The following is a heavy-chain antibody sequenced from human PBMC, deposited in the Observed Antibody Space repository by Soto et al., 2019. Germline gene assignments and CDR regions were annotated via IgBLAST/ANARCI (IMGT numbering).Heavy chain of an antibody. Sequence: GESLKISCKGSGYSFTSYWISWVRQMPGKGLEWMGRIDPSDSYTNYSPSFQGHVTISADKSISTAYLQWSSLKASDTAMYYCARHSPPPEMATITGFDYWGQGTLVTVSS. CDR2: IDPSDSYT. CDR1: GYSFTSYW. D-gene: IGHD5-12*01. J-gene: IGHJ4*02. CDR3: ARHSPPPEMATITGFDY. V-gene: IGHV5-10-1*01.